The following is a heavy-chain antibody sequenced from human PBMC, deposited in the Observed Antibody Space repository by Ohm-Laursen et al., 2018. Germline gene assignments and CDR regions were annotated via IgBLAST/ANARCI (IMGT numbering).Heavy chain of an antibody. J-gene: IGHJ6*02. V-gene: IGHV1-69*04. Sequence: ESSVKVSCKASGGTFSSYAIRWVRQAPGQGLEWMGRIIPILGIANYAQKFQGRVTITADKSTSTAYMELSSLRSEDTAVYYCARYYYDSSGPYYYYYYGMDVWGQGTTVTVSS. D-gene: IGHD3-22*01. CDR2: IIPILGIA. CDR1: GGTFSSYA. CDR3: ARYYYDSSGPYYYYYYGMDV.